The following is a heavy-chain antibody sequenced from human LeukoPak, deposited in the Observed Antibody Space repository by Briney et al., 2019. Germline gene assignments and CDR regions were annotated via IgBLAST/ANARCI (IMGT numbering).Heavy chain of an antibody. D-gene: IGHD6-19*01. CDR1: GYTFTSYG. V-gene: IGHV1-18*04. CDR2: ISTYNGNT. Sequence: ASVKVSCKASGYTFTSYGISWVRQAPGQGLEWMGWISTYNGNTDYAQKLRGRLTMTTDTSTSTAYMELRSLRSDDTAVYYCATGIAVAGTVGYFDYWGQGTLVTVSS. CDR3: ATGIAVAGTVGYFDY. J-gene: IGHJ4*02.